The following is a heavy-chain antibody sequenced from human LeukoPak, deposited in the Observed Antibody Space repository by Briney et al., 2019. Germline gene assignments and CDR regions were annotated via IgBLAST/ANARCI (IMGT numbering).Heavy chain of an antibody. Sequence: PGGSLRLSCVTSGFNFSGSAMHWVRQAPGKGLEWVSAISGSGGSTYYADSVKGRFTISRDNSKNTLYLQMNSLRAEDTAVYYCAKRFLEWLLSPDWFDPWGQGTLVTVSS. CDR1: GFNFSGSA. CDR3: AKRFLEWLLSPDWFDP. V-gene: IGHV3-23*01. J-gene: IGHJ5*02. D-gene: IGHD3-3*01. CDR2: ISGSGGST.